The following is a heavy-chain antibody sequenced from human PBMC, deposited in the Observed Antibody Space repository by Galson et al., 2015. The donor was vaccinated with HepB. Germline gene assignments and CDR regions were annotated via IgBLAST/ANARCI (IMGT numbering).Heavy chain of an antibody. V-gene: IGHV3-23*01. CDR2: ISGSGGST. CDR1: GFTFSSYA. CDR3: AKDPLFAPQDPGTTWFDY. Sequence: SLRLSCAASGFTFSSYAMSWVRQAPGKGLEWVSAISGSGGSTYYADSVKGRFTISRDNSKNTLYLQMNSLRAEDTAVYYCAKDPLFAPQDPGTTWFDYWGQGTLVTVSS. D-gene: IGHD4-17*01. J-gene: IGHJ4*02.